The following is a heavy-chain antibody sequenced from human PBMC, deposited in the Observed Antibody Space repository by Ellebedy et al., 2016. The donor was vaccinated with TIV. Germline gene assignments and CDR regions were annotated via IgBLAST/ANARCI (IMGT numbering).Heavy chain of an antibody. CDR2: ISYDGRTT. J-gene: IGHJ3*01. CDR1: GFTFTRFA. V-gene: IGHV3-30*01. CDR3: ARDNPQWFDAFDV. Sequence: GESLKISRAASGFTFTRFAIHWVRQAPGKGLEWVAVISYDGRTTSFADSVEGRFTVSRDNSNNIVSLQMNSMRPEDTSVYYCARDNPQWFDAFDVWGRGTLVTVSS. D-gene: IGHD3-22*01.